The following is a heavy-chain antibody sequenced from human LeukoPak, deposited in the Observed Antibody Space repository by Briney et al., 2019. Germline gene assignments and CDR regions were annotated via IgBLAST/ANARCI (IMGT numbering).Heavy chain of an antibody. V-gene: IGHV3-23*01. CDR1: GFTLSSYA. CDR3: AKDFGYSYGYDY. Sequence: GGPLRLSCAASGFTLSSYAMSWVRQAPGKGLEWVSAISGSGGSTYYADSVKGRFTISRDNSKNTLYLQMNSLRAEDTAVYYCAKDFGYSYGYDYWGQGTLVTVSS. D-gene: IGHD5-18*01. CDR2: ISGSGGST. J-gene: IGHJ4*02.